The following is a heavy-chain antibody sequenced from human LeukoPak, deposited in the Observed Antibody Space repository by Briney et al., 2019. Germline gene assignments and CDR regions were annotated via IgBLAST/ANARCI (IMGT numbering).Heavy chain of an antibody. D-gene: IGHD6-6*01. J-gene: IGHJ3*02. V-gene: IGHV4-30-2*01. CDR1: GGSISSGGYY. Sequence: SQTLSLTCTVSGGSISSGGYYWSWIRQPPGKGLEWIGYIYHSGSTYYNPSLKSRVTISVDRSKNQFSLKLSSVTAADTAVYYCARGRSIAARPGAFDIWGQGTMVTVSS. CDR3: ARGRSIAARPGAFDI. CDR2: IYHSGST.